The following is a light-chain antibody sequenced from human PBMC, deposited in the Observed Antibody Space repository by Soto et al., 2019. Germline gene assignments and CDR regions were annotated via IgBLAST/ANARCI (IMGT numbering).Light chain of an antibody. Sequence: EIVVTQSPGTLSLSPGEGATLSCRASQSVSSTYLAWYQQKPGQAPRLLIYGASSRATGIPDRFSGGGSGTDFTLTISRLEPEDVAVYYCQPYGSSSWAFGQGTKVEIK. V-gene: IGKV3-20*01. J-gene: IGKJ1*01. CDR3: QPYGSSSWA. CDR1: QSVSSTY. CDR2: GAS.